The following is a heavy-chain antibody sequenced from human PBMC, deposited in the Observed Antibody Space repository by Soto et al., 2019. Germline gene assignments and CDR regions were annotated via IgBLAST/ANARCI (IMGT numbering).Heavy chain of an antibody. Sequence: QVQLQVSGPGLVKPSETLSLTCTVSGDSISSYSWCWIRQPPGKGLEWIGNIHYNGNTKYSPSLKSRVTMAVDTSKNPFSLKLISVTTADTAVYFCGREGNLGSWIQPLDSWGQGTLVTVSS. J-gene: IGHJ4*02. V-gene: IGHV4-59*01. D-gene: IGHD6-13*01. CDR1: GDSISSYS. CDR2: IHYNGNT. CDR3: GREGNLGSWIQPLDS.